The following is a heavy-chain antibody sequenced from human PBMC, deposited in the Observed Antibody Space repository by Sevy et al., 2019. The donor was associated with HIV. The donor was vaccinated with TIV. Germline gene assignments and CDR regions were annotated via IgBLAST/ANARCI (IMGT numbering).Heavy chain of an antibody. CDR2: IKQDGSEK. CDR1: GFTFSSYW. CDR3: ARKRGYGSGSYSQDAFDI. Sequence: GGSLRLSCAASGFTFSSYWMSWVRQAPGKGLEWVANIKQDGSEKYYVDSVKGRFTITRDNAKNSLYLQMNSLRAEDTAVYYCARKRGYGSGSYSQDAFDIWGQGTMVTVSS. J-gene: IGHJ3*02. V-gene: IGHV3-7*01. D-gene: IGHD3-10*01.